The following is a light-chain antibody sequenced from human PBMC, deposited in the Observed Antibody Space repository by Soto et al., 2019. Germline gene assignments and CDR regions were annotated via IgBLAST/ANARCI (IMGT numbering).Light chain of an antibody. J-gene: IGKJ1*01. V-gene: IGKV3D-20*02. CDR1: QSVSSTF. CDR3: QHRHNWPTWT. Sequence: EIVLTQSPGTLSLSPGERATLSCRASQSVSSTFLAWYQQKPGQAPGLLLFGASNRASGIPDRFAGSGSGTDFTLTITSLEPEDSAVYYCQHRHNWPTWTFGQGTKVDIK. CDR2: GAS.